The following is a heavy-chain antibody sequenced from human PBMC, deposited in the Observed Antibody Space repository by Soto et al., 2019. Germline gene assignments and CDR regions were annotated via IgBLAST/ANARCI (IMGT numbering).Heavy chain of an antibody. V-gene: IGHV4-39*01. CDR2: IYYSGAT. J-gene: IGHJ4*02. CDR1: GGSISSNSYY. Sequence: SETLSLTCTVSGGSISSNSYYWDWIRQPPGKGLEWIGSIYYSGATYYNPSLQSRVTISVDTSKNQFSLKLSSVTAADTAVYYCARHGGYYDFWSGYSKSDYFDYWGQGTLVTVSS. D-gene: IGHD3-3*01. CDR3: ARHGGYYDFWSGYSKSDYFDY.